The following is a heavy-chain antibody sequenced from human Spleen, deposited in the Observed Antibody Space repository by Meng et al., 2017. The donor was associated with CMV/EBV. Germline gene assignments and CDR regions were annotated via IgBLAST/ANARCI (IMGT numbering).Heavy chain of an antibody. CDR3: AKGLALSFQGDAFDI. CDR2: ISWNSGSM. D-gene: IGHD2/OR15-2a*01. CDR1: GFTFDDYA. Sequence: GGSLRLSCAASGFTFDDYAMHWVRQAPGKGLEWVSGISWNSGSMDYADSVKGRFTISRDNAKNSLYLQMNSLRAEDTALYYCAKGLALSFQGDAFDIWGQGTMVTVSS. J-gene: IGHJ3*02. V-gene: IGHV3-9*01.